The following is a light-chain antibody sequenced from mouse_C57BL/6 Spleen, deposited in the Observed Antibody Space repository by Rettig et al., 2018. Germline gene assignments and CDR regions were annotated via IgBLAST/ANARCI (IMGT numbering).Light chain of an antibody. Sequence: QIVLTQSPAIMSASPGEKVTMTCSASSSVSFVHWFQQKSGTSPKRWIYDTSKLASGVPPRFSGSGSGTSYSLTISSMEAEDAATYYCQQWSSNPPTFGGGTKLEIK. V-gene: IGKV4-59*01. J-gene: IGKJ2*01. CDR3: QQWSSNPPT. CDR2: DTS. CDR1: SSVSF.